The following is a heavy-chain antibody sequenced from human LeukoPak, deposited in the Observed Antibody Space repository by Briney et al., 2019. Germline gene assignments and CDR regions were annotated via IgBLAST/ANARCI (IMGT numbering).Heavy chain of an antibody. D-gene: IGHD4-23*01. J-gene: IGHJ6*02. Sequence: GGSLRLSCAASGFTFSGSAIHWVRQATGKGLEWVARIKTKAESYATAYVASVKGRFTISRDDSKNTAYLQMDSLKTEDTAMYYCTRLSGGNSDSYYYGLDVWGQGTTVTVSS. CDR1: GFTFSGSA. CDR2: IKTKAESYAT. CDR3: TRLSGGNSDSYYYGLDV. V-gene: IGHV3-73*01.